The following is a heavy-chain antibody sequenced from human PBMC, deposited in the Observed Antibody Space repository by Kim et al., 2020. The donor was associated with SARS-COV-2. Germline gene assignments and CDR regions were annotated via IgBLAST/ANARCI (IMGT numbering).Heavy chain of an antibody. V-gene: IGHV3-23*05. CDR3: AKCRGGSCYSSSDY. J-gene: IGHJ4*02. Sequence: AESVKGRFTVSRDNAKNTQYLQMNSLRAEDTDVYYCAKCRGGSCYSSSDYWGQGSLVTVSS. D-gene: IGHD2-15*01.